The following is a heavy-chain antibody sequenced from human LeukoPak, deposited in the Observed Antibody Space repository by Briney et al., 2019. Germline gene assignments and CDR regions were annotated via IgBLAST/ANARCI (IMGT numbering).Heavy chain of an antibody. CDR1: GFTFSSYS. CDR3: AREGYYGSGSYYPNWFDP. V-gene: IGHV3-21*01. Sequence: PGGSLRLSCAASGFTFSSYSMNWVRQAPGKGLEWVSSISSSSSYKYYADSVKGRFTISRDNAKNSLYLQMNSLRAEDTAVYYCAREGYYGSGSYYPNWFDPWGQGTLVTVSS. D-gene: IGHD3-10*01. J-gene: IGHJ5*02. CDR2: ISSSSSYK.